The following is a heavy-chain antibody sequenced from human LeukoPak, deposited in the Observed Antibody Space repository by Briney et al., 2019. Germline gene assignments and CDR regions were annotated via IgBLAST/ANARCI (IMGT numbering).Heavy chain of an antibody. V-gene: IGHV1-69*13. Sequence: SVKVSCKASGGTFSSYAISWVRQAPGQGLEWMGGIIPIFGTANYAQKFQGRVTITADESTSTAYMELGSLRSEDTAVYYCASRIFGVVINQIPIDYWGQGTLVTVSS. CDR2: IIPIFGTA. J-gene: IGHJ4*02. CDR3: ASRIFGVVINQIPIDY. D-gene: IGHD3-3*02. CDR1: GGTFSSYA.